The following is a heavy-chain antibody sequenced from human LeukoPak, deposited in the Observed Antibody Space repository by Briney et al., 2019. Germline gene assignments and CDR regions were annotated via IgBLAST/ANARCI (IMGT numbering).Heavy chain of an antibody. Sequence: SETLSLTCTVSGGSISSYYWSWIRQPPGKGLEWIGYIYYSGSTNYNPPLKSRVTISVDTSKNQFSLKLSSVTAADTAVYYCARVGFLEWFPLDWGQGTLVTVSS. CDR1: GGSISSYY. CDR3: ARVGFLEWFPLD. V-gene: IGHV4-59*01. D-gene: IGHD3-3*01. CDR2: IYYSGST. J-gene: IGHJ4*02.